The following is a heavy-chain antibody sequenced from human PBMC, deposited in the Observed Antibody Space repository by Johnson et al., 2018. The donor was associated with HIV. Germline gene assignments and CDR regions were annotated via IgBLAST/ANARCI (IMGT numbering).Heavy chain of an antibody. V-gene: IGHV3-66*02. CDR1: GFNVSSDY. CDR2: IYGGGIT. D-gene: IGHD2-15*01. J-gene: IGHJ3*02. Sequence: VQLVESGGGLVQPGRSLRLSCAASGFNVSSDYMNWVRQVPGKGLEWVSLIYGGGITYNADSVKGRFTISRDNSKNTLYLQMNSLRAEDTALYYCAKLRPDRSGHRAFDIWGQGTMVTVSS. CDR3: AKLRPDRSGHRAFDI.